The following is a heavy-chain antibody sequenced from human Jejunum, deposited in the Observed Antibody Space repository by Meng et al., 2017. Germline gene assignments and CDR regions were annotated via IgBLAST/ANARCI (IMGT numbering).Heavy chain of an antibody. Sequence: QLRPQASGPGLSPPSSTLSLACTLSGDSTTATFHCPWIRQAPGKGLEWIGEVWPSGATYYNPSLSSRITISIDTSNHQFSLEVAFLTAADTAVYYCARAIRERYFDSWGQGTLVTVSS. D-gene: IGHD1-14*01. CDR2: VWPSGAT. CDR3: ARAIRERYFDS. V-gene: IGHV4-4*02. CDR1: GDSTTATFH. J-gene: IGHJ4*02.